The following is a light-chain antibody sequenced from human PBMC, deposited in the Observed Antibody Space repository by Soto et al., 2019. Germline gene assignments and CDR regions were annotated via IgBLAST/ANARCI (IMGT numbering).Light chain of an antibody. V-gene: IGLV1-51*01. CDR2: DTN. CDR1: SSNIENNY. J-gene: IGLJ3*02. CDR3: GTWDSSLTAVV. Sequence: QSALTQPPSVSAAPGQTVTISCSGSSSNIENNYVSWYQQVPGTAPKLLIYDTNKRPSGISDRFSGSKSGTSATLGITGLQSGDEADYYCGTWDSSLTAVVFGGGTKVTVL.